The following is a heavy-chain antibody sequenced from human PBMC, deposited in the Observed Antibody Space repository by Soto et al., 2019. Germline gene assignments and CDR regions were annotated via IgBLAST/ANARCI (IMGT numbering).Heavy chain of an antibody. CDR3: ARRAYGSGRGYFDY. J-gene: IGHJ4*02. CDR2: IWYDGSNK. CDR1: GFTFSSYG. V-gene: IGHV3-33*01. Sequence: QVPLVESGGGVVQPGRSLRLSCAASGFTFSSYGMHWVRQAPGKGLEWVAVIWYDGSNKYYADSVKGRFTISRDNSKNTLYLQMNSLRAEDTAVYYCARRAYGSGRGYFDYWGQGTLVTVSS. D-gene: IGHD3-10*01.